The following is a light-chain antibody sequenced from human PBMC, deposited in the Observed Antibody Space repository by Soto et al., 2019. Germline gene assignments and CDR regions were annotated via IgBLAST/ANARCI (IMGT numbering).Light chain of an antibody. Sequence: QSALTQPRSVSGSPGQSVTISCTGSSSDVGGYNYVSWYQQHPGKAPKLMISDVTRRPSGVPDRFSGSKSGNTASLTISGLQAEDEADYYCYSYAGSYTWVFGGGTQLTDL. CDR2: DVT. CDR3: YSYAGSYTWV. J-gene: IGLJ3*02. CDR1: SSDVGGYNY. V-gene: IGLV2-11*01.